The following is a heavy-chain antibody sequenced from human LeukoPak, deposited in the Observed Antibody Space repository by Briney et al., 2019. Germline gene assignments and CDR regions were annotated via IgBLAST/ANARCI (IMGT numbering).Heavy chain of an antibody. CDR1: GDSVSSNSAA. J-gene: IGHJ3*02. V-gene: IGHV6-1*01. CDR3: ARDLLRGIAWAGDAFDI. D-gene: IGHD6-13*01. CDR2: TYYRSKWYN. Sequence: SQTLSLTCAISGDSVSSNSAAWNWIRQSPSRGLEWLGRTYYRSKWYNDYAVSVKSRITINPDTSKNQFSLQLNSVTPEDTAVYYCARDLLRGIAWAGDAFDIWGQGTMVTVSS.